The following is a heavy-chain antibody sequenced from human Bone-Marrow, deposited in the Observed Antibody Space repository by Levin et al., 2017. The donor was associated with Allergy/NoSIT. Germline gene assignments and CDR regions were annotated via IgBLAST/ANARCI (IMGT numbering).Heavy chain of an antibody. CDR3: AKDFRIITPGTRPWGAFDI. Sequence: GGSLRLSCAASGFTFSSYAMAWVRQAPGKGLEWVSAITGNGGSTYYVDSVKGRFTISRDNSQNTLYLQMNSLRAEDTAVYSCAKDFRIITPGTRPWGAFDIWGQGTMVTVSS. J-gene: IGHJ3*02. V-gene: IGHV3-23*01. CDR2: ITGNGGST. D-gene: IGHD1-1*01. CDR1: GFTFSSYA.